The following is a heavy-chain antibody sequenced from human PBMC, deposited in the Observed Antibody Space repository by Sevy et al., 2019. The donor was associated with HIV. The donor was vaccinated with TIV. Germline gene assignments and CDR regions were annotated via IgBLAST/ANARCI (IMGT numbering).Heavy chain of an antibody. J-gene: IGHJ6*02. D-gene: IGHD2-2*01. CDR3: ARALILCSSTSSSANLDDYYYGMDV. CDR1: GDSVSSNSAA. V-gene: IGHV6-1*01. CDR2: TYYRSKWYN. Sequence: SQTISLTCAISGDSVSSNSAAWNWIRQSPSRVLEWLGRTYYRSKWYNDYAVSVKSRITINPDTSKNPFSLQLNSVTPEDTAVYYCARALILCSSTSSSANLDDYYYGMDVWGQGTTVNVSS.